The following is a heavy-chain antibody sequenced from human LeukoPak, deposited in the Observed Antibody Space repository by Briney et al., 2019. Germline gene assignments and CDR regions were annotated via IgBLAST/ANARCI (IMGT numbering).Heavy chain of an antibody. CDR1: GFTFSGSA. V-gene: IGHV3-73*01. CDR3: TRLVTAYCGGDCYSYYYYMDV. D-gene: IGHD2-21*02. J-gene: IGHJ6*03. CDR2: IRSKANSYAT. Sequence: GGSLRLSCAASGFTFSGSAMHWVRQASGKVLEWVGRIRSKANSYATAYAASVKGRFTISRDDSKNTAYLQMNSLKTEDTAVYYCTRLVTAYCGGDCYSYYYYMDVWGKGTTVTVSS.